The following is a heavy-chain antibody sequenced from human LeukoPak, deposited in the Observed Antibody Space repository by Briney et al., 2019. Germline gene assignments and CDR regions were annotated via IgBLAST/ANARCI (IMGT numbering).Heavy chain of an antibody. D-gene: IGHD5-12*01. V-gene: IGHV4-38-2*02. J-gene: IGHJ4*02. CDR3: ASLRGYSGYDHFDY. Sequence: SETLSLTCTVSGYSINSGYYWGWIRQPPGKGLEWIGEINHSGSTNYNPSLKSRVTISVDTSKNQFSLKLSSVTAADTAVYYCASLRGYSGYDHFDYWGQGTLVTVSS. CDR1: GYSINSGYY. CDR2: INHSGST.